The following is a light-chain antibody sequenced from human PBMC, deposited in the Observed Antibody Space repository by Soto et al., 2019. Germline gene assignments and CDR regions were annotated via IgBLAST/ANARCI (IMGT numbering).Light chain of an antibody. J-gene: IGLJ2*01. CDR1: SSDVGGYNF. Sequence: QSVLTQPASVSGSPVQSITISCTGTSSDVGGYNFVSWYQQHPGKVPKLMIYEVSNRPSGVSNRFSGSKSGNTASLTISGLQAEDEADYYFSSYTSSSTVVFGGGTKLTVL. CDR2: EVS. V-gene: IGLV2-14*01. CDR3: SSYTSSSTVV.